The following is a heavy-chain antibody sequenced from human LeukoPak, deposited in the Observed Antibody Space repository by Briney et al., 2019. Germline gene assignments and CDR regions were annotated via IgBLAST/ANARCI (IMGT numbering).Heavy chain of an antibody. D-gene: IGHD4-11*01. CDR2: ISSSSIYI. J-gene: IGHJ4*02. V-gene: IGHV3-21*01. CDR1: GFTFSSYN. CDR3: ARGHSNYGDYFDY. Sequence: GGSLRLSCAASGFTFSSYNMNWVRQAPGKGLEWVSSISSSSIYIYYADSVKGRFTISRDNAKSSLSLQMNSLRAEDTAVYYCARGHSNYGDYFDYWGQGTLVTVSS.